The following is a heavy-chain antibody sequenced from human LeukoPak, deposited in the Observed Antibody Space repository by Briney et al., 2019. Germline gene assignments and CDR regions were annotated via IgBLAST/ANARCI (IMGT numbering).Heavy chain of an antibody. J-gene: IGHJ6*03. CDR1: GGSFSGHY. CDR3: ASRGGYKFRFTDYYYYYMDV. CDR2: INHSGNT. D-gene: IGHD5-24*01. V-gene: IGHV4-34*01. Sequence: SETLSLTCAVYGGSFSGHYWSWIRQPPGKGLEWVGEINHSGNTNYNPSLKSRVTVSVDTSKNQFSLKLSPVTAADTAVYYCASRGGYKFRFTDYYYYYMDVWGNGTTVTVSS.